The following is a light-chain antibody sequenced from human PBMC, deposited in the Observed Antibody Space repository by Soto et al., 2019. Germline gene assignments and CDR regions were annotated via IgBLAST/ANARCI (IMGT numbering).Light chain of an antibody. CDR3: SSYAGNNNDV. CDR1: SSDIGDYNY. J-gene: IGLJ1*01. CDR2: EVT. Sequence: QSVLTQPPAASGSHVQSVTFSCTGASSDIGDYNYVSWYQQDPGKAPKLMIYEVTKRPSGHPDRFSCSKSGNTASMNVSGLQADDEADYYSSSYAGNNNDVFGTGTKVTVL. V-gene: IGLV2-8*01.